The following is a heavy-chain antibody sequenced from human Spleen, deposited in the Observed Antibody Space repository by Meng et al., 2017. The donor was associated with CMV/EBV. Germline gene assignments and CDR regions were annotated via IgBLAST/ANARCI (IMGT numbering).Heavy chain of an antibody. Sequence: GGSLRLSCRGSGSTFSCYWMSRVRQAPGKGLEWVAYIRQDVGAEFYLDSVRGRFTVSRDNAKNSLYREMSSLGAEDTGVYFCARLTWEGDRSGWLVWGQGTLVTVSS. D-gene: IGHD3-22*01. V-gene: IGHV3-7*01. CDR3: ARLTWEGDRSGWLV. CDR1: GSTFSCYW. J-gene: IGHJ4*02. CDR2: IRQDVGAE.